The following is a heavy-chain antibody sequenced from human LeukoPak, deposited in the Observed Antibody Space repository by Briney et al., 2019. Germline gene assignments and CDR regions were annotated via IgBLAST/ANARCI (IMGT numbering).Heavy chain of an antibody. J-gene: IGHJ6*03. CDR2: ISYDGSNK. CDR1: GFTFSSYA. D-gene: IGHD3-10*01. Sequence: PGRSLRLSCAASGFTFSSYAIHWVRQAPGKGLEWVAVISYDGSNKYYADSVKGRFTISRDNSKNTLYLQMNSLRAEDTAVYYCARAEIRGIIDYYYYMDVWGKGTTVTVSS. V-gene: IGHV3-30-3*01. CDR3: ARAEIRGIIDYYYYMDV.